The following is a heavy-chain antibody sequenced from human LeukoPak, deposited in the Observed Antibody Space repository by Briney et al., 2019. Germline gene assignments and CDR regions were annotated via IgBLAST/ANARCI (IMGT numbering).Heavy chain of an antibody. CDR2: IRSKANGYTT. CDR3: ARWGYGSGSYPVEPFDY. CDR1: GFTFSGSA. J-gene: IGHJ4*02. V-gene: IGHV3-73*01. D-gene: IGHD3-10*01. Sequence: GGSLRLSCAASGFTFSGSAMHWVRQAPGKGLEWVGRIRSKANGYTTAYGASVKGRFTISRDDLKRTTYVQMKSLKIEDTAVYYCARWGYGSGSYPVEPFDYWGQGTLVTVSS.